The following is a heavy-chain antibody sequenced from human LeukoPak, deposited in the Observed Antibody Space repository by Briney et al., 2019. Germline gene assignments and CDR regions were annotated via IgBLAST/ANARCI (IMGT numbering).Heavy chain of an antibody. Sequence: PGGSLRLSCAASGFTFSSYAMSWVRQAPGKGLEWVSGINWNGGSTGYADSVKGRFTISRDKAKNSLYLQMNSLRAEDTALYHCARDRTSSWVNDAFDIWGQGTMVTVSS. D-gene: IGHD6-13*01. CDR3: ARDRTSSWVNDAFDI. CDR2: INWNGGST. J-gene: IGHJ3*02. V-gene: IGHV3-20*01. CDR1: GFTFSSYA.